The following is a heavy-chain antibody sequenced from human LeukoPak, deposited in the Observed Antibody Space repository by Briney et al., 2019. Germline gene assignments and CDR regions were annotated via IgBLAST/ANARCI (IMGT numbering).Heavy chain of an antibody. Sequence: SETLSLTCIVSGDSISSGYYWSWIRQHPGKGLEWIGYIYYSGSAYYNPSLKSRVTISLDTSKNQFSLRLTSVTAADTAVYYCARGEIWFDPWGQGTLVTVSS. J-gene: IGHJ5*02. CDR3: ARGEIWFDP. CDR1: GDSISSGYY. V-gene: IGHV4-31*03. CDR2: IYYSGSA.